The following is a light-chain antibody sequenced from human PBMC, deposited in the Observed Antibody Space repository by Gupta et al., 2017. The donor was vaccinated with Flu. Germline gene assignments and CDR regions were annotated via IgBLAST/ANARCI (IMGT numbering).Light chain of an antibody. CDR1: QSVSSY. CDR3: QKRINGSLT. V-gene: IGKV3-11*01. Sequence: DIVLTQSPATLSLSPGERATLSCRASQSVSSYLAWYQQKPGQAPRLFIYDAANRATGIPARGSGSGSGTDCTLTIRSLEPEDFAVEVCQKRINGSLTFGGGTKVEIK. J-gene: IGKJ4*01. CDR2: DAA.